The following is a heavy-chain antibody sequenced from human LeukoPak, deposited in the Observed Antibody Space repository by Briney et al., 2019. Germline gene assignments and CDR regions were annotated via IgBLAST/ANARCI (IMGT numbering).Heavy chain of an antibody. CDR2: SRNKAKSYTT. V-gene: IGHV3-72*01. Sequence: PGGSLRLSCAASGFTFSDHYMDWVRQAPGKGLEWVGRSRNKAKSYTTEYAASVKGRFTISRDNAKNSLYLQMNSLRAEDTAVYYCARTKKGDGYNMYDWFDPWGQGTLVTVSS. D-gene: IGHD5-24*01. CDR1: GFTFSDHY. CDR3: ARTKKGDGYNMYDWFDP. J-gene: IGHJ5*02.